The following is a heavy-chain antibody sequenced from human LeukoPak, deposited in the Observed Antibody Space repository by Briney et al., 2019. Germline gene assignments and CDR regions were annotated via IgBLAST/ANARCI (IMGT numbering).Heavy chain of an antibody. J-gene: IGHJ6*02. CDR2: IYYSGST. V-gene: IGHV4-59*08. CDR1: GDSISSYY. CDR3: ARLSLEVTAISYYYYYGMDV. Sequence: SETLSLTCTVSGDSISSYYWSWIRQPPGKGLEWIGYIYYSGSTNYNPSLKSRVTISVDTSKNQFSLKLSSVTAADTAVYYCARLSLEVTAISYYYYYGMDVWGQGTTVTVSS. D-gene: IGHD2-21*02.